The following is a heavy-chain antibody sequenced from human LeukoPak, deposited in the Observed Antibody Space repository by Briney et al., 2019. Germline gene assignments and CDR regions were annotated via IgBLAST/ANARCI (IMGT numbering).Heavy chain of an antibody. CDR1: GFIFEDYG. D-gene: IGHD3-3*01. V-gene: IGHV3-20*04. CDR3: ARWGSGYNLFDY. J-gene: IGHJ4*02. CDR2: INWNGGST. Sequence: GGSLRLSCAPSGFIFEDYGMHWVRQAPGKGLEWVSGINWNGGSTGYADSVKGRFTISRDNAKNSRYLQMNSLRAEDTALYYCARWGSGYNLFDYWGQGILVTVSS.